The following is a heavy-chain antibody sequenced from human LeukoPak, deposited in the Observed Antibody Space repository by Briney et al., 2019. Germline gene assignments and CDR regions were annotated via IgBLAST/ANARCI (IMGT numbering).Heavy chain of an antibody. CDR2: IPYDGTNK. D-gene: IGHD3-16*01. V-gene: IGHV3-30*18. J-gene: IGHJ3*02. CDR3: AKDRQYDWGAFDI. Sequence: PGGSLRLSCAASGSTFSSYGMHWVRQAPGKGLEWVAVIPYDGTNKYYADSVKGRFTISRDNSKNTVYLQLNSLRAEDTAVYYCAKDRQYDWGAFDIWGQGTMVTVSS. CDR1: GSTFSSYG.